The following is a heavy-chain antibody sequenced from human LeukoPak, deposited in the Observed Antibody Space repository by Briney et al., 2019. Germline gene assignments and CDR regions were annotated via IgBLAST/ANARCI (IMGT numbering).Heavy chain of an antibody. J-gene: IGHJ4*02. V-gene: IGHV2-70*11. CDR1: GFSLSPSGMC. CDR3: ARTTSAIAAANRPFDY. D-gene: IGHD6-13*01. CDR2: IDWDDDK. Sequence: SGPTLVNPTQTLTLTCTFSGFSLSPSGMCVSWIRQPPGKALEWLARIDWDDDKYYSTSLKTRLTISKDTSKNQVVLTMTNMDPVDTATYYCARTTSAIAAANRPFDYWGQGTLVTVSS.